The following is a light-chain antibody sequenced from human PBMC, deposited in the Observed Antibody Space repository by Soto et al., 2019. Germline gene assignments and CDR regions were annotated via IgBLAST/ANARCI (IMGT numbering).Light chain of an antibody. CDR2: GAS. V-gene: IGKV3-15*01. CDR1: QSVSSN. Sequence: EIVMTQSPATLSVSPGERATLSCRASQSVSSNLAWYQQKPGQAPRLLIFGASTRATGIPARFSGSGSGTEFTLTISSLQSEDFAVYCCQPYNDWPLTFGQGTKVEIK. CDR3: QPYNDWPLT. J-gene: IGKJ1*01.